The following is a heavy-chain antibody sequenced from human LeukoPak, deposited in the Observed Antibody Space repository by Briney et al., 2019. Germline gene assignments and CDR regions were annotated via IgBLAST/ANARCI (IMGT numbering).Heavy chain of an antibody. D-gene: IGHD3-3*01. CDR2: ISHSGGI. CDR1: GGSFSDYS. V-gene: IGHV4-34*01. J-gene: IGHJ6*03. Sequence: SETLSLTCAVHGGSFSDYSWSWIRQPPGKGLEWIGEISHSGGINYNPSLKSRVTMSVDTSNNQFSLKLKSVTAADTAVYYCARDGIAVFGVITGNYYYMDVWGNGTTVTVPS. CDR3: ARDGIAVFGVITGNYYYMDV.